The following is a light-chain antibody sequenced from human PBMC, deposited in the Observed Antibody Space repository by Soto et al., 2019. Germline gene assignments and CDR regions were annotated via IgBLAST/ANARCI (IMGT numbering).Light chain of an antibody. CDR2: EAN. CDR1: SNDIGGYNL. J-gene: IGLJ2*01. V-gene: IGLV2-23*02. CDR3: YSFAGGATFV. Sequence: QSALTQPASVSGSPGQSITISCTGTSNDIGGYNLVSWYQQHPGKAPKLIIYEANKRPSGVSDRFSGSRSGTTASLTISALQAEDEADYYCYSFAGGATFVFGGGTQLTVL.